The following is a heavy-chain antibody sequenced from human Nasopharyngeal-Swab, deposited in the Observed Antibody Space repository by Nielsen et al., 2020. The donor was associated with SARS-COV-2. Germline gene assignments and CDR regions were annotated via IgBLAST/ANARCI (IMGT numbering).Heavy chain of an antibody. V-gene: IGHV1-46*01. CDR2: INPSGGSI. CDR3: VRVSPVRNYLDY. Sequence: WVRQAPGQGLEWMDMINPSGGSISGGTTIYAQKFRGRVTVTRDTSTSTVYMELSSLRSEDTAVYFCVRVSPVRNYLDYWGQGTLVTVSS. J-gene: IGHJ4*02.